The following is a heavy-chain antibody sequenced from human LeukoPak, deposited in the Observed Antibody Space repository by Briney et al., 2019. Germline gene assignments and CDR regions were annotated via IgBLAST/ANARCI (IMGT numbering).Heavy chain of an antibody. D-gene: IGHD3-3*01. Sequence: GGSLRLFFAASGFTFSSYAMSWVRQAPGKGLEWVSAISGSGGSTYYADSVKGRFTISRDNSKNTLYLQMNSLRAEDTAVYYCAKGAIRFLEWLRGNWFDPWGQGTLVTVSS. CDR3: AKGAIRFLEWLRGNWFDP. CDR2: ISGSGGST. V-gene: IGHV3-23*01. J-gene: IGHJ5*02. CDR1: GFTFSSYA.